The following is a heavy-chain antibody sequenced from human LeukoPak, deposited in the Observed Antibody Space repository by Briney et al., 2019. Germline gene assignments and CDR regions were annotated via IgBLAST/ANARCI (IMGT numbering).Heavy chain of an antibody. Sequence: ASVKVSCKASGYTFTGYYMHWVRQAPGQGLEWMGWINPNSGGTNYAQKFQGRVTMTRDTSISTAYMELSRLRSDDTAVYYCARDLIGYSQWYYYMDVWGKGTTVTISS. CDR2: INPNSGGT. CDR1: GYTFTGYY. V-gene: IGHV1-2*02. J-gene: IGHJ6*03. CDR3: ARDLIGYSQWYYYMDV. D-gene: IGHD5-18*01.